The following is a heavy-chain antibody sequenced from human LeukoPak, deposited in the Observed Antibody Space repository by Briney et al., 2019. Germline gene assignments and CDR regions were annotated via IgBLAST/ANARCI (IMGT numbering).Heavy chain of an antibody. Sequence: PSETLSLTCTVSGGSISSYYWSWIRQPAGKGLEWIGRIYTSGSTNYNPSLKSRVTMSVDTSKNQFSLKLSSVTAADTAVYYCARVGWDCTSCPYFDYWGQGTLVTVSS. V-gene: IGHV4-4*07. CDR2: IYTSGST. CDR3: ARVGWDCTSCPYFDY. CDR1: GGSISSYY. D-gene: IGHD2-2*01. J-gene: IGHJ4*02.